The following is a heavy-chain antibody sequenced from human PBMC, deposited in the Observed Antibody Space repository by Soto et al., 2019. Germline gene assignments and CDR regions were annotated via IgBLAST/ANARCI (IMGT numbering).Heavy chain of an antibody. CDR3: ARDGERYYDILTGYSPGRFDP. V-gene: IGHV4-59*01. J-gene: IGHJ5*02. CDR1: GGSISSYY. CDR2: IYYSGST. D-gene: IGHD3-9*01. Sequence: PSETLSLTCTVSGGSISSYYWSWIRQPPGKGLEWIGYIYYSGSTNYNPSLKSRVTISVDTSKNQFSLKLSSVTAADTAVYYCARDGERYYDILTGYSPGRFDPWGQGTLVTVSS.